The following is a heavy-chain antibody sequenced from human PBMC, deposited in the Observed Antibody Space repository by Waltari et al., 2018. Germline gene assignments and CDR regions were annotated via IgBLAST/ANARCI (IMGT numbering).Heavy chain of an antibody. Sequence: QVQLVQSGAEVKKPGASVKVSCKASGYTFTSYDINWVRQATGQGLEWMGWMNPNSGNTGYAQKFQGRVTMTRNTSISTAYMELSSLRSEDTAVYYCARAGYICGGGDCYSAAFDIWGQGTMVTVSS. D-gene: IGHD2-21*01. CDR2: MNPNSGNT. J-gene: IGHJ3*02. CDR3: ARAGYICGGGDCYSAAFDI. V-gene: IGHV1-8*01. CDR1: GYTFTSYD.